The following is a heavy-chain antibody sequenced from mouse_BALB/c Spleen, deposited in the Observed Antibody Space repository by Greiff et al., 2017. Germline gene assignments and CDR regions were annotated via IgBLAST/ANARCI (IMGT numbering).Heavy chain of an antibody. CDR1: GFTFSSYY. J-gene: IGHJ4*01. V-gene: IGHV5-6-2*01. CDR2: INSNGGST. CDR3: ARHRYDYAMDY. Sequence: DVMLVESGGGLVKLGGSLKLSCAASGFTFSSYYMSWVRQTPEKRLELVAAINSNGGSTYYPDTVKGRFTISRDNAKNTLYLQMSSLKSEDTALYYCARHRYDYAMDYWGQGTSVTVSS. D-gene: IGHD2-14*01.